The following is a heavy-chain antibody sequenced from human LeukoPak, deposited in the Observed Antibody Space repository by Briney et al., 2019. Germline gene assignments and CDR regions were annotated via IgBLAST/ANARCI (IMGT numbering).Heavy chain of an antibody. Sequence: GGSLRLSCAAYGFTFSSYWMSWVRQAPGKGLEWVANIKQDGSEKYYVDSVKGRFTISRDNAKNSLYLQMNSLRAEDTAVYYCARGFRGWYAEGFDYWGQGTLVTVSS. D-gene: IGHD6-19*01. CDR3: ARGFRGWYAEGFDY. CDR1: GFTFSSYW. CDR2: IKQDGSEK. J-gene: IGHJ4*02. V-gene: IGHV3-7*01.